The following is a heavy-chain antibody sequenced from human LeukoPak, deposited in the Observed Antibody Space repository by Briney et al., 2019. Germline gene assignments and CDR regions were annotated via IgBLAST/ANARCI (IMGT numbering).Heavy chain of an antibody. CDR3: ARDIGAHKYDFLSGREPGSVPYYYYGMDV. CDR1: GFNFDAFA. D-gene: IGHD3-3*01. Sequence: GRSPRLSCAASGFNFDAFAMHWVRQAPGKGLEWVAVISFDGSNKYYADSMKGRFTISRDNSKNMLYLQVNSLRPEDTATYYCARDIGAHKYDFLSGREPGSVPYYYYGMDVWGQGTTVTVSS. V-gene: IGHV3-30*14. CDR2: ISFDGSNK. J-gene: IGHJ6*02.